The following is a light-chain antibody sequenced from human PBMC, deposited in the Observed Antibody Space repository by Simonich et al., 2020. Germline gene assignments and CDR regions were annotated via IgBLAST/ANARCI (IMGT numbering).Light chain of an antibody. V-gene: IGLV2-23*01. Sequence: QSALTQPASVSGSPGQSITISCTGTSGDVGGYNLVSWYQQHPGKAPKPMIYEGSKRPSGVSNRFSGSKSGNTASLTISGLQAEDEADYYCCSYAGSSTVVFGGGTKVTVL. J-gene: IGLJ2*01. CDR1: SGDVGGYNL. CDR3: CSYAGSSTVV. CDR2: EGS.